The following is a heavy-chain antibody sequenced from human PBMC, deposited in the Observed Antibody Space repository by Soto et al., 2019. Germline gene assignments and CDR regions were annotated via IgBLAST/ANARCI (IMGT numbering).Heavy chain of an antibody. Sequence: QVQLVESGGGVAQPGRSLRLSCAASGLIFSSYGMHWVRQAPGKGLEWVAVIWYDGSNKYYADSVKGRFTISRDNSKNTLYLQLTSLRAEDTAVYYCAKDLGVGANAFDTWGQGTMVTVSS. CDR3: AKDLGVGANAFDT. J-gene: IGHJ3*02. V-gene: IGHV3-33*06. CDR1: GLIFSSYG. CDR2: IWYDGSNK. D-gene: IGHD1-26*01.